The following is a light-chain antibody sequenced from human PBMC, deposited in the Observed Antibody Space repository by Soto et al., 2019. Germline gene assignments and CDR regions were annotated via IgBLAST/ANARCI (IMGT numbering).Light chain of an antibody. Sequence: QSALTQPRSVSGSPGQSVTLSCTGTSSDVGNYDYVSWYQQHPGMAPKLIIYDVIKRPSGVPDRFSGSKSGNTGSLTISGLQAEDEADYYCCSYAGSYIQYVFGTGTKVTVL. V-gene: IGLV2-11*01. CDR3: CSYAGSYIQYV. CDR1: SSDVGNYDY. J-gene: IGLJ1*01. CDR2: DVI.